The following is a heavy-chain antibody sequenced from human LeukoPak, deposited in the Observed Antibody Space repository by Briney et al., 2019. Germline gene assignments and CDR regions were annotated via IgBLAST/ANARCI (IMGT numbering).Heavy chain of an antibody. J-gene: IGHJ6*02. CDR1: GFIFSSYE. Sequence: GGSLRLSCAASGFIFSSYEMNWVRQAPGKGLEWVSYNNISGSTIYYADSVKGRFTISRDNAKNSLYLQMNSLRAEDTAVYYCARGGYSNANKFYYYGMDVWGQGTTVTV. CDR3: ARGGYSNANKFYYYGMDV. CDR2: NNISGSTI. D-gene: IGHD4-11*01. V-gene: IGHV3-48*03.